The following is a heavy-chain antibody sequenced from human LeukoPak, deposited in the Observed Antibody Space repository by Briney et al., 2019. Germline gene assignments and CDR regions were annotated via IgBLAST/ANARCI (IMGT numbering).Heavy chain of an antibody. V-gene: IGHV3-53*01. J-gene: IGHJ5*02. Sequence: GESLRLSCAASGLTVSSTYMSWVRQAPGKGLEWVSIIYSGGCKHYADSVKGRFTVSRDNSKNTVYLQMNGLRAEDTAVYYCATLPTGYSSSWFDHWGQGTLVTVSS. D-gene: IGHD6-13*01. CDR1: GLTVSSTY. CDR3: ATLPTGYSSSWFDH. CDR2: IYSGGCK.